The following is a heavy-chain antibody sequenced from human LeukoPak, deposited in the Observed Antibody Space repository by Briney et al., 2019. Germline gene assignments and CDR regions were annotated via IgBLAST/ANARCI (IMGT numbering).Heavy chain of an antibody. D-gene: IGHD2-21*01. CDR2: IYPGDPDT. CDR1: GYSFTSYW. Sequence: GESLKISCKGSGYSFTSYWIGWVRQMPGKGLEWMGIIYPGDPDTRYSPSFQGQVTISADKSISTAYLQWSSLKASDTAMYYCARRDPPLGGGGRRGFGPWGQGTLVTVSS. V-gene: IGHV5-51*01. J-gene: IGHJ5*02. CDR3: ARRDPPLGGGGRRGFGP.